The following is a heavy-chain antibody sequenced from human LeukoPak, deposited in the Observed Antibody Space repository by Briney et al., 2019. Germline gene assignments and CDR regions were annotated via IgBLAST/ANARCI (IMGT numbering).Heavy chain of an antibody. J-gene: IGHJ4*02. CDR2: IIENGSNQ. Sequence: PGGSLRLSCAASGFTFSSYAMSWVRQAPGKGLDWVAVIIENGSNQYYADSVKGRFTISRDNSKNTLFLQMNSLRSDDTAIYFCARVQGGGYRTADYWGQGTLVTVSS. CDR3: ARVQGGGYRTADY. V-gene: IGHV3-30*04. CDR1: GFTFSSYA. D-gene: IGHD3-10*01.